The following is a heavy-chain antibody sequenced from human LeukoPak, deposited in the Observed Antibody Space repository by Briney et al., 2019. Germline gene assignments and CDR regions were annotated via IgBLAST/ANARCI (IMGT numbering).Heavy chain of an antibody. Sequence: GGSLRLSCAASGFTFSSYSMNWVRQAPGKGLEWVSYISSSSTIYYADSVKGRFTISRDNAKNSLYLQMNSLRAEDTAVYYCARVLHKRNYDSTTYYGYWGQGTLVTVSS. D-gene: IGHD3-22*01. J-gene: IGHJ4*02. CDR3: ARVLHKRNYDSTTYYGY. CDR1: GFTFSSYS. V-gene: IGHV3-48*01. CDR2: ISSSSTI.